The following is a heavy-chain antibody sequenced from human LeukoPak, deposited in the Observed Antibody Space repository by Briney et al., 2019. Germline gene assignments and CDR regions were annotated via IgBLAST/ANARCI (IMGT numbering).Heavy chain of an antibody. D-gene: IGHD2-2*02. V-gene: IGHV4-39*01. CDR2: IYYSGTTS. Sequence: SETLSLTCTVSSGYIRSSSYYWGWIRQPPGKGLEWIGSIYYSGTTSYYNPSLKSRVTISVDTSKNQFSLKLSSVTAADTAVYYCARQLYEYMRYYFDYWGQGTLVTVSS. CDR1: SGYIRSSSYY. J-gene: IGHJ4*02. CDR3: ARQLYEYMRYYFDY.